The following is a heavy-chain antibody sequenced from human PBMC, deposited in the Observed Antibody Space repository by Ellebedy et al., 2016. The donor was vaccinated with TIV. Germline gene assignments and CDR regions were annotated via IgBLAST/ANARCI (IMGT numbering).Heavy chain of an antibody. D-gene: IGHD4-17*01. Sequence: MPSESLSLTCTVSGGSISSYYWTWIRQPPSKGLEWIGYVFHSRSTDYSGSTTYNPSLKSRVTMSADTSKNQFSLKVTSVTAADTAIYYCATGLGYGVLDFWGQGTLVSVSS. CDR3: ATGLGYGVLDF. CDR2: VFHSRSTDYSGST. J-gene: IGHJ4*02. V-gene: IGHV4-59*12. CDR1: GGSISSYY.